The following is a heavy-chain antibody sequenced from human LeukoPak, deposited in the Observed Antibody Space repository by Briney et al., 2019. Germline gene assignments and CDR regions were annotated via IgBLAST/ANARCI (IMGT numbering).Heavy chain of an antibody. V-gene: IGHV3-30-3*01. D-gene: IGHD5-18*01. CDR2: ISYDGSNK. CDR3: ARAPWIQLWLNGRVDHYYGMDV. J-gene: IGHJ6*02. CDR1: GFTFRSYA. Sequence: PGGSLRLSCAGSGFTFRSYAMHWVRQAPGKGLEWVAVISYDGSNKDYADSVKGRFTISRDNAKNSLYLQMNSLRAEDTAVYYCARAPWIQLWLNGRVDHYYGMDVWGQGTTVTVSS.